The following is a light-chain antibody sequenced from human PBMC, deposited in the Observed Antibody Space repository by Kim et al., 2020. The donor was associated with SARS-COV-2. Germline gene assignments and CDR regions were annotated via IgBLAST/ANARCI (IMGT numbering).Light chain of an antibody. CDR1: SSNIGSNT. CDR2: SNN. Sequence: QSVLTQPPSASGTPGQRVTISCSGSSSNIGSNTVNWYQQLPGTAPKLLIYSNNQRPSGVPDRFSGSKSGTSASLAISGLQSEDEADYYCAAWDDSLNSVVFGGRTHLTVL. V-gene: IGLV1-44*01. J-gene: IGLJ3*02. CDR3: AAWDDSLNSVV.